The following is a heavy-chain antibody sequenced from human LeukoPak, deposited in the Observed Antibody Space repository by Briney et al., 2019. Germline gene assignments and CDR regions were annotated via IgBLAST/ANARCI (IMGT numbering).Heavy chain of an antibody. CDR2: MNPNSGNT. V-gene: IGHV1-8*02. Sequence: ASVNVSCKASGYTFTGYYMHWVRQAPGQGLEWMGWMNPNSGNTGYAQRFQGRVTMTRNTSISTAYMELSSLRSEDTAVYYCARQEWLPSLDPWGQGTLVTVSS. CDR1: GYTFTGYY. J-gene: IGHJ5*02. D-gene: IGHD6-19*01. CDR3: ARQEWLPSLDP.